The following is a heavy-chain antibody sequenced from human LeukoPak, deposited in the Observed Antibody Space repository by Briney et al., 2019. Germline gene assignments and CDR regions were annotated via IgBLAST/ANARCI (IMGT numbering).Heavy chain of an antibody. CDR1: VGSVSRGSYY. V-gene: IGHV4-61*01. D-gene: IGHD1-26*01. CDR3: ARGRLGATY. Sequence: SETLSLTCTVSVGSVSRGSYYWSWTRQPPGKVLEWIGYIHHSGTTNYSPSLKSRVTISLDMSKNQFFLNLTSLTPADTAVYYCARGRLGATYWGQGTLVTVSS. J-gene: IGHJ4*02. CDR2: IHHSGTT.